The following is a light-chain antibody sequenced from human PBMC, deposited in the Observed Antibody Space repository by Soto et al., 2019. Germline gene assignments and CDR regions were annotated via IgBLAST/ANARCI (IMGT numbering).Light chain of an antibody. J-gene: IGLJ1*01. V-gene: IGLV2-14*01. Sequence: QSALTQPASVSGSPGQSIAISCTGTSSDVGGYNYVSWYQQHPGKAPKLMIYAVSNRPSGVSNRFSGSKSGNTASLTISGLQAEDEADYYCSLYTSSSTYVFGTGTKLTVL. CDR1: SSDVGGYNY. CDR3: SLYTSSSTYV. CDR2: AVS.